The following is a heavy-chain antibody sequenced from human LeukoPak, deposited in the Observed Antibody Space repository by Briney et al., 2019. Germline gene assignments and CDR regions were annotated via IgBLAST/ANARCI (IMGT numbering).Heavy chain of an antibody. V-gene: IGHV4-39*01. Sequence: KPSETLSLTCTVSGGSISSSSYSWGWIRQPPGKGLEWIGSIYYSGSTYYNPSLKSRVTISVDTSRNQFSLKLSSVTAADTAVYYCARHTLDYWGQGTLVTVSS. CDR3: ARHTLDY. CDR1: GGSISSSSYS. CDR2: IYYSGST. J-gene: IGHJ4*02.